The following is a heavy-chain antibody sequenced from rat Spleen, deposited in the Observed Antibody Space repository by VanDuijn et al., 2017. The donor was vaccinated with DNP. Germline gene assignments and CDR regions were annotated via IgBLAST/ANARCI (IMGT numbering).Heavy chain of an antibody. CDR3: VTRGDGSDNWFAY. V-gene: IGHV3-3*01. J-gene: IGHJ3*01. CDR2: VNSAGST. CDR1: GYSINRSYR. Sequence: EVQLQESGPGLVKPSQSLSLTCSVTGYSINRSYRWNWIRKFPGNKLEWMGSVNSAGSTNYNPSLKSRISITRDTSKNQFFLQVNSVTTEDTATYYCVTRGDGSDNWFAYWGQGTLVTVSS. D-gene: IGHD1-11*01.